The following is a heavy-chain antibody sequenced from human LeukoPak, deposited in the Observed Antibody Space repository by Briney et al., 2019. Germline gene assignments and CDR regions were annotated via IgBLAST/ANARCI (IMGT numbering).Heavy chain of an antibody. CDR3: AKGGSSSWDYFDY. Sequence: GGSLRPSCAASGLTFSSYGMSWVRQAPGRGLEWASAISTTGGTTYFADSVKGRFTISRDNSKNTLFLQMNSLRAVDTAVYYCAKGGSSSWDYFDYWGQGTLVTVSS. J-gene: IGHJ4*02. CDR1: GLTFSSYG. CDR2: ISTTGGTT. D-gene: IGHD6-13*01. V-gene: IGHV3-23*01.